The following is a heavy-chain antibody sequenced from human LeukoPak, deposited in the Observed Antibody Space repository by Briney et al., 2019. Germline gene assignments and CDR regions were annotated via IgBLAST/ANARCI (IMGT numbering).Heavy chain of an antibody. V-gene: IGHV4-59*01. CDR2: ISYSGST. Sequence: SETLSLTCTVSGGSIRSYYWSWIRQPPGKTLEWIGYISYSGSTKYNTSLKSRVTVSVDMSKNQFSLNLNSVTAADTAVYYCARDFRDGYFDYWGQGTLVTVSS. CDR3: ARDFRDGYFDY. D-gene: IGHD5-24*01. J-gene: IGHJ4*02. CDR1: GGSIRSYY.